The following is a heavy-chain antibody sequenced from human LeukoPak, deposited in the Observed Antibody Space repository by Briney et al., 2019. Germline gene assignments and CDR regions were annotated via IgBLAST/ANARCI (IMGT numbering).Heavy chain of an antibody. D-gene: IGHD5-18*01. CDR2: INTDGSST. J-gene: IGHJ4*02. CDR1: GFTFSSYW. Sequence: GGSLRLSCAASGFTFSSYWMHWVRQAPGKGLVWVSRINTDGSSTNYGDSVRGRFTISRDNTKNTLYLQINSLRAEDTAVYYCARGHVTAMGTDYWGQGILVTVSS. CDR3: ARGHVTAMGTDY. V-gene: IGHV3-74*01.